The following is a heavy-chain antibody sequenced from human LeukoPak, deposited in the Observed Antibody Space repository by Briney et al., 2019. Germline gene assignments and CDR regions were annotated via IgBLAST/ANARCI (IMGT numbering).Heavy chain of an antibody. V-gene: IGHV3-49*04. D-gene: IGHD3-22*01. CDR1: GFTFGDYA. J-gene: IGHJ4*02. Sequence: GGSLSLSCTASGFTFGDYAMSWVRQAPGKGLEWIGFIRSKANGGTTEYAASLKGTFAISRDDSKSIAYLQMNSLKTNDTAGYYCARAYDWMGYYQACWGKGTLVTVSS. CDR3: ARAYDWMGYYQAC. CDR2: IRSKANGGTT.